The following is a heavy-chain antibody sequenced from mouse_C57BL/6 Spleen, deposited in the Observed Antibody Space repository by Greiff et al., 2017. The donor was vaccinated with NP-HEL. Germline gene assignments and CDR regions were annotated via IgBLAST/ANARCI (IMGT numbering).Heavy chain of an antibody. J-gene: IGHJ2*01. CDR3: ARRPLYGSSYFDS. CDR2: IHPNSGST. CDR1: GYTFTSYW. D-gene: IGHD1-1*01. Sequence: QVQLQQSGAELVKPGASVKLSCKASGYTFTSYWMHWVKQRPGQGLEWIGMIHPNSGSTNYNEKFKSKATLTVDKSSSTAYMQLSSLTSEDSAVYYCARRPLYGSSYFDSRGQGTTLTVYS. V-gene: IGHV1-64*01.